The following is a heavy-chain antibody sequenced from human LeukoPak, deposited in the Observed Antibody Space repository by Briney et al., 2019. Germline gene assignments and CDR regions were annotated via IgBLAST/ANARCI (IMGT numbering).Heavy chain of an antibody. J-gene: IGHJ6*02. D-gene: IGHD3-3*01. Sequence: PGRSLRLSCAASGFTFSSYAMHWVRQAPGKGLEWVAVISYEGSNKYYADSVKGRFTISRDNSKNTLYLQMNSLRAEDTAVYYCAREEYYDFWSGYKALNYYGMDVWGQGTTVTVSS. V-gene: IGHV3-30-3*01. CDR1: GFTFSSYA. CDR3: AREEYYDFWSGYKALNYYGMDV. CDR2: ISYEGSNK.